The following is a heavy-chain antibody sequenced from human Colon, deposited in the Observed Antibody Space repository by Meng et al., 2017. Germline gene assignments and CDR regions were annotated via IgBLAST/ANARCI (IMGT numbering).Heavy chain of an antibody. J-gene: IGHJ4*02. D-gene: IGHD4-17*01. CDR3: AKGSGGERFLDN. CDR2: IRRDGST. CDR1: GFTFSSYA. V-gene: IGHV3-23*01. Sequence: GESLKISCAASGFTFSSYAMTWVRQAPGKGLEWVSGIRRDGSTIYADAVKGRLTLSRDDSKNALYLYMNSLRDDDTAIYYCAKGSGGERFLDNWGRGTLVTVSS.